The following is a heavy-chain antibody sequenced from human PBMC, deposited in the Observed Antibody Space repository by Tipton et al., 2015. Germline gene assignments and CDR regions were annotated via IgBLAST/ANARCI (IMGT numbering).Heavy chain of an antibody. D-gene: IGHD3/OR15-3a*01. CDR2: IHYSGTT. CDR1: GGSVSTSNYY. J-gene: IGHJ4*02. CDR3: ARARGLRAGLVDS. Sequence: TLSLTCTVSGGSVSTSNYYWGWIRQSPGKGLEWIGYIHYSGTTNYNPSLKSRFTISVDSSSTQFSLHLSSVTAADTAVYYCARARGLRAGLVDSWGQGTLVTVSS. V-gene: IGHV4-61*01.